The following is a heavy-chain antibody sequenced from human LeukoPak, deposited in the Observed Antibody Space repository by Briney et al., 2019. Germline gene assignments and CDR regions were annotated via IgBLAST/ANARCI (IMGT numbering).Heavy chain of an antibody. Sequence: KPSETLSLTCTVSGGSISSYYWSWIRQPAGKGLEWIGRIHTSGSANYNPSLKSRVTMSVDTSKNQFSLKVTSVTAADAAVYYCARAWQWLPPDSWGQGTLVTVSS. CDR2: IHTSGSA. J-gene: IGHJ4*02. V-gene: IGHV4-4*07. D-gene: IGHD6-19*01. CDR1: GGSISSYY. CDR3: ARAWQWLPPDS.